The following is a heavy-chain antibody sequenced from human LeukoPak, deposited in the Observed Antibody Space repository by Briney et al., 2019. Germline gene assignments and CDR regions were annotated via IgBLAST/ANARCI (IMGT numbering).Heavy chain of an antibody. CDR3: ARDTEMATIGPSAFDI. CDR1: GYTFTSYN. J-gene: IGHJ3*02. CDR2: MNPNSGNT. V-gene: IGHV1-8*01. Sequence: ASVTVSCKASGYTFTSYNINWVRQATGQGLEWMGWMNPNSGNTGYAQKFQGRVTMTRNTSISTAYMELSSLRAEDTAVYYCARDTEMATIGPSAFDIWGQGTMVTVSS. D-gene: IGHD5-24*01.